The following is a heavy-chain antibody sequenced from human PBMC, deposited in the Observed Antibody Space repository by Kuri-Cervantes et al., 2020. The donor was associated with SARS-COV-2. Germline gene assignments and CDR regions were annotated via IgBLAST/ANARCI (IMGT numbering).Heavy chain of an antibody. CDR1: GFTFSSYA. CDR2: ISSSSSYI. J-gene: IGHJ4*02. V-gene: IGHV3-21*01. Sequence: GGSLRLSCAASGFTFSSYAMSWVRQAPGKGLEWVSSISSSSSYIYYADSVKGRFTISRDNAKNSLYLQMNSLRAEDTAVYYCARAADTGIFDYWGQGTLVTVSS. D-gene: IGHD3-10*01. CDR3: ARAADTGIFDY.